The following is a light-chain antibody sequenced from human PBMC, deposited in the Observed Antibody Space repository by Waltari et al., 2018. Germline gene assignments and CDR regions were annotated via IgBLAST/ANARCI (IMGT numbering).Light chain of an antibody. J-gene: IGKJ3*01. CDR2: GAS. Sequence: EIVLTQSPGTLSLSPGERATLSCRASQSVTRNYLVWYHQKPGQAPRLLIYGASSRATGIPDRFSGSGSGTDFTLTISRLEPEDFAVYYCQQYGTSLFTFGPGTKVEIK. CDR3: QQYGTSLFT. V-gene: IGKV3-20*01. CDR1: QSVTRNY.